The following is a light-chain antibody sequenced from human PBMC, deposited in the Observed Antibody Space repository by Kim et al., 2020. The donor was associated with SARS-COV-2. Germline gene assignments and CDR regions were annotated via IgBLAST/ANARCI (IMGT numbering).Light chain of an antibody. J-gene: IGLJ3*02. CDR3: QVWDSNSDHVV. CDR1: NIGNKN. CDR2: YND. V-gene: IGLV3-21*04. Sequence: SYELTQPPSVSVAPGNTARFTCGGNNIGNKNVHWYQQKPGQAPVLVIYYNDDRPSGIPERFSGSNSGNTATLTISRVEAGDEADYYCQVWDSNSDHVVFGGGTQLTVL.